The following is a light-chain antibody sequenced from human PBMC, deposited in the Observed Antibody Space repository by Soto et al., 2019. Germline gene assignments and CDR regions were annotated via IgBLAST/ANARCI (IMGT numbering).Light chain of an antibody. J-gene: IGKJ4*01. V-gene: IGKV1D-12*01. Sequence: DIQMTQSPSSVSASVGDRVTITCRASQGVSTWLAWYQQKPGKAPNLLIYTASSLQSGVPSRFSGSGSGTDFPLTIRSLQPEDFSTYYCQPTSTFPLTFGGGTKVEI. CDR1: QGVSTW. CDR2: TAS. CDR3: QPTSTFPLT.